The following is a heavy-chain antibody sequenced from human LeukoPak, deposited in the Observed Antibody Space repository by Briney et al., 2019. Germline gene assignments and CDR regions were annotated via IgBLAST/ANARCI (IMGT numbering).Heavy chain of an antibody. CDR1: GFTFSSFA. J-gene: IGHJ4*02. CDR2: ISGSGDNT. CDR3: AKDTMFYGILTVYPHFDY. D-gene: IGHD3-9*01. Sequence: PGGSLRLSCAASGFTFSSFAMSWVRQAPGKGLEWVSAISGSGDNTHYADSVKGRFTISRDNSKNTLYLQMNTLRAEDTAVYYCAKDTMFYGILTVYPHFDYWGQGTLVTVSS. V-gene: IGHV3-23*01.